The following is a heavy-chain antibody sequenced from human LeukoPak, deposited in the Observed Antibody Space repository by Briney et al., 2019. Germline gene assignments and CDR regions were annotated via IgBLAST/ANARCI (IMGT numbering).Heavy chain of an antibody. Sequence: QTGGSLRLSCAASGFTFSSYAMSWVRQAPGKGLEWVSAISGSGGSTYYADSVKGRFTISRDNSKNTLYLQMNSLRAEDTAVYYCARDYDSSGYVYWGQGTLVTVSS. D-gene: IGHD3-22*01. J-gene: IGHJ4*02. CDR2: ISGSGGST. CDR3: ARDYDSSGYVY. V-gene: IGHV3-23*01. CDR1: GFTFSSYA.